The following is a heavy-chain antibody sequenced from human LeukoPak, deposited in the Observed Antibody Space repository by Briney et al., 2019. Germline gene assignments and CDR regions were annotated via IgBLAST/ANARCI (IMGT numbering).Heavy chain of an antibody. CDR1: GYSISSGYY. CDR2: IYHSGNT. CDR3: ARGFRGPNFDY. J-gene: IGHJ4*02. D-gene: IGHD3-10*01. V-gene: IGHV4-38-2*02. Sequence: SETLSLTCSVSGYSISSGYYWGWIRQPPGKGLEWIGTIYHSGNTDYNPSLKSRVTISVDTSKNQFSLKLNSVTAADTAVYYCARGFRGPNFDYWGQGTLLTVSS.